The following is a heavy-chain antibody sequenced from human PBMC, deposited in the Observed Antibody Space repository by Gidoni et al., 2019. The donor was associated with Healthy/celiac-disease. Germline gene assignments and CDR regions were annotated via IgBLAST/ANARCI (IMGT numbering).Heavy chain of an antibody. V-gene: IGHV3-23*01. CDR3: AKEDRGVRGWFDP. J-gene: IGHJ5*02. Sequence: EVQLLESGGGLVQPGGSLRLSWAASGFTFSSDAMSWVRQAPGKGLEWVSAISGSGGSTYSADSVKGRFTISRDNSKNTLYLQMNSLRAEDTAVYYCAKEDRGVRGWFDPWGQGTLVTVSS. D-gene: IGHD3-10*01. CDR2: ISGSGGST. CDR1: GFTFSSDA.